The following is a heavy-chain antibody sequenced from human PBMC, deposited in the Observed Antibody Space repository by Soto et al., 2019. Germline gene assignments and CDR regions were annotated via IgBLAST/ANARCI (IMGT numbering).Heavy chain of an antibody. CDR2: IFSNDEK. J-gene: IGHJ4*02. CDR3: XXXXXYCLSTSCYAGDH. D-gene: IGHD2-2*01. CDR1: GFSLSNARMG. V-gene: IGHV2-26*01. Sequence: QVTLKESGPVLVKPTETLTLTCTVSGFSLSNARMGVSWIRQPPGKALEWLAHIFSNDEKSYSTSLKSRLTISKDXSXXXXXXXXXXXXXXXTXXXXXXXXXXYCLSTSCYAGDHWGQGTLVTVSS.